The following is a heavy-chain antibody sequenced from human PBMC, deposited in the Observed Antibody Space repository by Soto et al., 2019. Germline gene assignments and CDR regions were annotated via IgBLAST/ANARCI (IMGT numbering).Heavy chain of an antibody. CDR3: APELGFGKLSVV. CDR2: IIPLFGTT. V-gene: IGHV1-69*05. CDR1: GDTFKNCV. Sequence: GASVKVSCKASGDTFKNCVISWVRQAPGQGLEWMGGIIPLFGTTDFAQRFQGRLTITTDESTTTAYMELSRLRSEDTATYYCAPELGFGKLSVVWGQGTTVTVSS. D-gene: IGHD3-10*01. J-gene: IGHJ6*02.